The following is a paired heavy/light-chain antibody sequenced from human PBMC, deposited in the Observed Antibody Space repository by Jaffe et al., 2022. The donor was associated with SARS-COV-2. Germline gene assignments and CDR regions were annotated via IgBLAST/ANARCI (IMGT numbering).Heavy chain of an antibody. Sequence: QVQLVQSGAEVKKPGASVKVSCKASGYTFTNYAMHWVRQAPGQRLEWMAWINAGNGNTKYSQKFQGRVTITRDTFASTAYMELTSLRSEDTAVYYCARINYPDGYAYYPLDYWGQGTLVTVSS. V-gene: IGHV1-3*01. CDR1: GYTFTNYA. J-gene: IGHJ4*02. D-gene: IGHD3-16*01. CDR3: ARINYPDGYAYYPLDY. CDR2: INAGNGNT.
Light chain of an antibody. V-gene: IGKV4-1*01. CDR3: QQYFTTPWT. CDR2: WAS. J-gene: IGKJ1*01. CDR1: QNLLYSSNNKSY. Sequence: DFVMTQSPDSLAVSLGERATINCRSSQNLLYSSNNKSYLAWYQQKPGQPPKLLIYWASTRESGVPDRFSGSGSGTDFTLTISSLQAEDVAVYYCQQYFTTPWTFGQGTKVEIK.